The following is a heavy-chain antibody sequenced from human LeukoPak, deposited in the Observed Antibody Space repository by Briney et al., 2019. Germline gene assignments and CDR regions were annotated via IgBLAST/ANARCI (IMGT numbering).Heavy chain of an antibody. CDR2: IYTSGST. CDR1: GGSISSYY. J-gene: IGHJ6*03. D-gene: IGHD3-3*01. Sequence: SETLSLTCTVSGGSISSYYWSWIRQPPGKGLEWIGYIYTSGSTNYTPSLKSRVTISVDTSKNQFSLKLSSVTAADTAVYYCARLGRYYDFWSGYYSPYYMDVWGKGTTVTVSS. V-gene: IGHV4-4*09. CDR3: ARLGRYYDFWSGYYSPYYMDV.